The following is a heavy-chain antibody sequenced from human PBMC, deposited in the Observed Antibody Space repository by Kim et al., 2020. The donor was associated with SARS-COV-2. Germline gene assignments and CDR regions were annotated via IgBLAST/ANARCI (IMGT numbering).Heavy chain of an antibody. CDR3: ARRHSSSWYGDYYFDY. CDR2: IYYSGST. J-gene: IGHJ4*02. CDR1: GGSISSSSYY. D-gene: IGHD6-13*01. Sequence: SETLSLTCTVSGGSISSSSYYWGWIRQPPGKGLEWIGSIYYSGSTYYNPSLKSRVTISVDTSKNQFSLKLSSVTAADTAVYYCARRHSSSWYGDYYFDYWGQGTLVTVSS. V-gene: IGHV4-39*01.